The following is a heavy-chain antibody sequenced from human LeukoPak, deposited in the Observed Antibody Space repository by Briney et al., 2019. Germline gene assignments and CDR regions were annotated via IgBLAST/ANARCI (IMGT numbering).Heavy chain of an antibody. CDR1: GFSFSDHY. Sequence: PGGSLRLSCAASGFSFSDHYMDWVRQAPGKGLEWVGRIRNKASSYTTEYAASVKGRFTISRDDAENSLYLQMNSLKTEDTAVYYCAGLRPTTASGMWGQGTLVTVSS. CDR3: AGLRPTTASGM. J-gene: IGHJ4*02. D-gene: IGHD6-13*01. V-gene: IGHV3-72*01. CDR2: IRNKASSYTT.